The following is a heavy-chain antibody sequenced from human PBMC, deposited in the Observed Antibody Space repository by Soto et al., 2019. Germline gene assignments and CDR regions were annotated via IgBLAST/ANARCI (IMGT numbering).Heavy chain of an antibody. J-gene: IGHJ5*02. Sequence: SETLSLTCPISGCTIGSHYWTWIRQPAGKGLEWIGRIYGSGSTKYNPSLQSRVTMSLDTSKNQFSLRLESVTAADTAVYYCARGQRFSDWFDPWGQGTLVTVSS. CDR2: IYGSGST. CDR3: ARGQRFSDWFDP. D-gene: IGHD3-3*01. CDR1: GCTIGSHY. V-gene: IGHV4-4*07.